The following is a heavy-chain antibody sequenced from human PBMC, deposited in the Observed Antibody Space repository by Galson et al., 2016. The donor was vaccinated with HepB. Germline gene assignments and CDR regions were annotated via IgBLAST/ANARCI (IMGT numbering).Heavy chain of an antibody. J-gene: IGHJ4*02. Sequence: SLRLSCAVSGFSVSINYMSWVRQAPGKGLEWVSYICRTGETFYYADSVKGRFTISRDNAKNLPYLQMNSLRDEDTAVYYCARDRRHNYAFFDSWGQGTPITVSS. CDR1: GFSVSINY. CDR3: ARDRRHNYAFFDS. V-gene: IGHV3-11*01. D-gene: IGHD3-16*01. CDR2: ICRTGETF.